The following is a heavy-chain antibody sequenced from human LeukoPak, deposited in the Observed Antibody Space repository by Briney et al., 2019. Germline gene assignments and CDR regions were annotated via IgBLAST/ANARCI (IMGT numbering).Heavy chain of an antibody. D-gene: IGHD3-10*01. CDR3: AKRSGGRSAATNSDYYYAMDV. J-gene: IGHJ6*02. CDR1: GFSFSGHW. Sequence: GGSLRLSCTASGFSFSGHWMHWARQLPGKGLVWVSRISPTGSTTSYADSVKGRFTISRDNAKNFLYLQMNGLKAEDTALYYCAKRSGGRSAATNSDYYYAMDVWGQGTTVTASS. CDR2: ISPTGSTT. V-gene: IGHV3-74*01.